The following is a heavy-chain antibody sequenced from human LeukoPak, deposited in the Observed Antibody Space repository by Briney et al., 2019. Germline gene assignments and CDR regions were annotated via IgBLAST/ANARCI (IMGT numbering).Heavy chain of an antibody. CDR1: GFTVSSNY. Sequence: GGSLRLSCAASGFTVSSNYMSWVRQAPGKGLEWVSTISGSGISTYYADSVKGRFTMSRDNSKNTLYLQMNSLRAEDTAVYYCAKDVFRYSSSWFENYWGQGTLVTVSS. J-gene: IGHJ4*02. V-gene: IGHV3-23*01. CDR2: ISGSGIST. CDR3: AKDVFRYSSSWFENY. D-gene: IGHD6-13*01.